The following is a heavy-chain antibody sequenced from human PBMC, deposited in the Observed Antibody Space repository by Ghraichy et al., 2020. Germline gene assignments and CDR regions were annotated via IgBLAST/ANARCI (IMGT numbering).Heavy chain of an antibody. V-gene: IGHV3-30-3*01. CDR2: ISYDGSNK. Sequence: LSLTCAASGFTFSSYAMHWVRQAPGKGLEWVAVISYDGSNKYYADSVKGRFTISRDNSKNTLYLQMNSLRAEDTAVYYCARDGSPQLHYYYYYGMDVWGQGTTVTVSS. D-gene: IGHD1-7*01. CDR3: ARDGSPQLHYYYYYGMDV. J-gene: IGHJ6*02. CDR1: GFTFSSYA.